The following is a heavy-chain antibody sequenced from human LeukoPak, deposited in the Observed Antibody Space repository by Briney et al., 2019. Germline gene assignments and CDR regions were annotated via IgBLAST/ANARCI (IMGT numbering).Heavy chain of an antibody. Sequence: GGSLRLSCAASGFTFSSYWMSWVRQAPGKGLEWVANIKQDGSEKYYVDSVKGRFTISRDNAKNLLYLQMNSLRAEDTAVYYCARDYSSDILTGYYKGAFDIWGQGTMVTVSS. V-gene: IGHV3-7*01. CDR2: IKQDGSEK. J-gene: IGHJ3*02. D-gene: IGHD3-9*01. CDR1: GFTFSSYW. CDR3: ARDYSSDILTGYYKGAFDI.